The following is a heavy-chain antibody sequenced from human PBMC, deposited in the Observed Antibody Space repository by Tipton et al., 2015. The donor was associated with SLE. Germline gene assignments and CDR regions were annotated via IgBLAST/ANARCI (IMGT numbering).Heavy chain of an antibody. V-gene: IGHV4-59*11. D-gene: IGHD2-21*01. CDR1: GGSISSHY. J-gene: IGHJ3*02. CDR2: IYYRGST. CDR3: ARDRRERYCGGDCYLDAFDI. Sequence: TLSLTCTVSGGSISSHYWSWIRQPPGKGLEWIGYIYYRGSTNYNPSLKSRVTISVDTSKNQFSLKLSSVTAADTAVYYCARDRRERYCGGDCYLDAFDIWGQGTMVTVSS.